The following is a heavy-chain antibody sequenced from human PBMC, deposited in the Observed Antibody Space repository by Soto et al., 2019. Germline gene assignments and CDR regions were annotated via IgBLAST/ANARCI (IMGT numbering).Heavy chain of an antibody. D-gene: IGHD3-22*01. CDR2: IYSGGST. CDR1: GFSVSTTY. CDR3: ARDYDSSGYPRYYFDY. J-gene: IGHJ4*02. Sequence: PGGSLRLSCAASGFSVSTTYMHWVRQVPGKGLEWVSLIYSGGSTYYADSVKGRFTISRDNSKNTLYLQMNSLRAEDTAVYYCARDYDSSGYPRYYFDYWGQGTLVTVSS. V-gene: IGHV3-66*01.